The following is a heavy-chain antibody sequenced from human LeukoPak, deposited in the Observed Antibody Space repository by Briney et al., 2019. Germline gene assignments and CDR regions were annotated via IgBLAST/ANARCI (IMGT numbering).Heavy chain of an antibody. D-gene: IGHD3-9*01. Sequence: SVKVSCKASGYTFSDYYMYWVRQAPGQGLEWMGWIIPIFGTANYAQKFQGRVTITADESTSTAYMELSSLRSEDTAVYYCARVYYDILTGYYEDYWGQGTLVTVSS. CDR1: GYTFSDYY. CDR3: ARVYYDILTGYYEDY. J-gene: IGHJ4*02. CDR2: IIPIFGTA. V-gene: IGHV1-69*13.